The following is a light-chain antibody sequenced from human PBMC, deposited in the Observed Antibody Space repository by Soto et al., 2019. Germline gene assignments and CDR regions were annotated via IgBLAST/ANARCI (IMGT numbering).Light chain of an antibody. CDR1: QSVSSY. J-gene: IGKJ4*01. CDR3: QHRTSWPLT. Sequence: EIVLTQSPATLSLSPGERATLSCRASQSVSSYLAWYQQKPGQPPRLLIYDASNRDTGIPPRFSGSGSGTEFTLTISSLEPEDFAVYYCQHRTSWPLTFGGGTRLEIK. V-gene: IGKV3-11*01. CDR2: DAS.